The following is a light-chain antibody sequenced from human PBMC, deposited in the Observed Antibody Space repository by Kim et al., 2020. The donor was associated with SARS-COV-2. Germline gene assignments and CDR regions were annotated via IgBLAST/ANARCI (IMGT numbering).Light chain of an antibody. CDR2: KAS. Sequence: SSLAACVGDRVTITCRASQGIDSWMAWYQQKPGKAPKLLIYKASNLHSGVPSRFSGSGSGTEFTLTISSLQPDDSATYYCQHSWTFGQGTKVDIK. CDR1: QGIDSW. J-gene: IGKJ1*01. V-gene: IGKV1-5*03. CDR3: QHSWT.